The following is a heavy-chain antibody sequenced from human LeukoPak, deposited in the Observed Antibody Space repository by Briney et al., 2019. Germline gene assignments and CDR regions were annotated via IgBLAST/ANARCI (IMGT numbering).Heavy chain of an antibody. Sequence: GRSLRLSCAASRFTFSSYAMHWVRQAPGKGLEWVAVISYDGSSKYYADSVKGRFTVSSDVSKNTLYLQMNNLRGEDTAVYYCASRHCSGENCYAGPLDFWGQGIQVTVSS. D-gene: IGHD2-8*02. CDR3: ASRHCSGENCYAGPLDF. CDR2: ISYDGSSK. J-gene: IGHJ4*02. V-gene: IGHV3-30-3*01. CDR1: RFTFSSYA.